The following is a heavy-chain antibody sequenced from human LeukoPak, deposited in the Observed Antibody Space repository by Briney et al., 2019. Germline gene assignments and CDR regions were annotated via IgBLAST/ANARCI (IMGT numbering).Heavy chain of an antibody. CDR2: TYYRSKWYN. CDR3: ARVTYCGGDCYSGDYYYGMDV. J-gene: IGHJ6*02. CDR1: GDSVSSNSAA. Sequence: SQTPSLTCAISGDSVSSNSAAWNWIRQSPSKGLEWLGRTYYRSKWYNDYAVSVKSRITINPDTSKNQFSLKLSSVTAADTAVYYCARVTYCGGDCYSGDYYYGMDVWGQGTTVTVSS. V-gene: IGHV6-1*01. D-gene: IGHD2-21*02.